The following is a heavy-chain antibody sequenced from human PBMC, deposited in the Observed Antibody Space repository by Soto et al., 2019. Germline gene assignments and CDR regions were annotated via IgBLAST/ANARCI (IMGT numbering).Heavy chain of an antibody. Sequence: ASVKVSCKASGYTFTSYAMHWVRQAPGQRLEWMGWISAGNGNTKYSQKFQGRVTITRDTSASTAYMELSSLRSEDTAVYYCAREGGSYYEGPPEPSPVDYWGQGTLVTVSS. D-gene: IGHD1-26*01. CDR3: AREGGSYYEGPPEPSPVDY. CDR1: GYTFTSYA. V-gene: IGHV1-3*01. J-gene: IGHJ4*02. CDR2: ISAGNGNT.